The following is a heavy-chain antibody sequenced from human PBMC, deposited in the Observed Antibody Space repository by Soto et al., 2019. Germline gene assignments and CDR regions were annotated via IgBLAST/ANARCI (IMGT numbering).Heavy chain of an antibody. CDR1: GVSISDYY. D-gene: IGHD6-13*01. J-gene: IGHJ5*02. CDR2: SQPSGHS. Sequence: SETLSLTCTVSGVSISDYYWSWIRQTPGKGLEWIGRSQPSGHSNYNPSLKDRVTMSVDTSKNQFSLKLKSLTAADTAVYYCVRDVAAVGTDWFDPWGQGTLVTVSS. V-gene: IGHV4-4*07. CDR3: VRDVAAVGTDWFDP.